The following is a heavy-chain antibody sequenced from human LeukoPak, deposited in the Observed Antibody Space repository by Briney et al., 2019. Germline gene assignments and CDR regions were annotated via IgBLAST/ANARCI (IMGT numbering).Heavy chain of an antibody. CDR2: IYHSGST. Sequence: SETLSLTCAVSGYSISSGYYWGWIRQPPGKGLEWIGSIYHSGSTYYNPSLKSRVTISVDTSKNQFSLKLSSVTAADTAVYYCASHGYGIVVVPAAIPDAFDIWGQGTMVTVSS. D-gene: IGHD2-2*02. CDR3: ASHGYGIVVVPAAIPDAFDI. J-gene: IGHJ3*02. CDR1: GYSISSGYY. V-gene: IGHV4-38-2*01.